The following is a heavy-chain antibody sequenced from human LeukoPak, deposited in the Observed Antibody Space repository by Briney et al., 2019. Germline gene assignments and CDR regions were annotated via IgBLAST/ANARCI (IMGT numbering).Heavy chain of an antibody. CDR2: IRSTGGST. CDR3: AKDTLGYCTGGVCSHFDY. V-gene: IGHV3-23*01. CDR1: GFTFSSYA. D-gene: IGHD2-8*02. Sequence: GGSLRLSCAASGFTFSSYAMSWVRQALGKGLEWVSAIRSTGGSTNYADSVKGRFTISRDNSKNTLFLQMSSLRAEDTAVYYCAKDTLGYCTGGVCSHFDYWGQGTLVTVSS. J-gene: IGHJ4*02.